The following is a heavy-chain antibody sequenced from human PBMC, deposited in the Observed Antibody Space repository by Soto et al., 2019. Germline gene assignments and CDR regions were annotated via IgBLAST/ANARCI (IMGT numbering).Heavy chain of an antibody. J-gene: IGHJ4*02. Sequence: SVKVSCKASGGTFSSYAISWVRQAPGQGLEWMGGIIPIFGTANYAQKFQGRVTITADRSTSTAYMELSSLRSEDTAVYYCASCSGGSCYSPFDYWGQGTLVTVSS. CDR1: GGTFSSYA. V-gene: IGHV1-69*06. D-gene: IGHD2-15*01. CDR2: IIPIFGTA. CDR3: ASCSGGSCYSPFDY.